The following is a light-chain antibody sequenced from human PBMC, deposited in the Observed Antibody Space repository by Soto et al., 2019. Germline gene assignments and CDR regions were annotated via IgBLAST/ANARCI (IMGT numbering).Light chain of an antibody. CDR3: QHTYSTPPVT. J-gene: IGKJ4*01. CDR2: AAS. Sequence: DIQMTQSPSSLSAYVGDGVTISCRASQSINNYLNWYQQKPGKAPKLLIYAASSLQSGVPSRFSGSGSGTDFTLTISSLQPEDFATYYCQHTYSTPPVTFGGGTKVDIK. V-gene: IGKV1-39*01. CDR1: QSINNY.